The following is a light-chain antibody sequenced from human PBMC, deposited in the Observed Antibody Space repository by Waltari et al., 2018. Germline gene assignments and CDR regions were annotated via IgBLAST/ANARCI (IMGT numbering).Light chain of an antibody. Sequence: QSVLTQSPSASGTPGQSVAISCSGGPTNIGNHYVYWYQQLPGTAPKLLIYRVSQRPSGVPDRFSGSKSGTSASLAISGLRSEDEADYYCVTWDDSLGGYYVFGTGTKVTVL. J-gene: IGLJ1*01. CDR1: PTNIGNHY. V-gene: IGLV1-47*01. CDR2: RVS. CDR3: VTWDDSLGGYYV.